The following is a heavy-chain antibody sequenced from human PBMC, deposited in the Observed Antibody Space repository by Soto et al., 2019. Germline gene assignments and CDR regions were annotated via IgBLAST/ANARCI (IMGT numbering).Heavy chain of an antibody. J-gene: IGHJ6*03. CDR1: GFTFSSYG. D-gene: IGHD2-8*01. Sequence: GGSLRLSCAASGFTFSSYGMHWVRQAPGKGLEWVAVIWYDGSNKYYADSVKGRFTISRDNSKNTLYLQMNSLRAEDTAVYYCARDPSADYCTNGVCSAGYYYYMDVWGKGTTVTVSS. V-gene: IGHV3-33*01. CDR2: IWYDGSNK. CDR3: ARDPSADYCTNGVCSAGYYYYMDV.